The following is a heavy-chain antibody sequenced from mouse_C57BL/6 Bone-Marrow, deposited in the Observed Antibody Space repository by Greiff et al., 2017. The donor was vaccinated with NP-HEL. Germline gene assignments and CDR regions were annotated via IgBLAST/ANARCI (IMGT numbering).Heavy chain of an antibody. CDR3: ARRVRANWAAFAY. V-gene: IGHV5-9*01. CDR2: ISGGGGNT. CDR1: GFTFSSYT. Sequence: EVQGVESGGGLVKPGGSLKLSCAASGFTFSSYTMSWVRQTPEKRLEWVATISGGGGNTYYPDSVKGRFTISRDNAKNTLYLQRSSLRSEDTALYYCARRVRANWAAFAYWGQGTLVTVSA. D-gene: IGHD4-1*01. J-gene: IGHJ3*01.